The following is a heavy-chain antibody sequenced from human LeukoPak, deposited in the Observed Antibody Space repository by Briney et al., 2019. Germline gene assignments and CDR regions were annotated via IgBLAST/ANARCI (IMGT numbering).Heavy chain of an antibody. CDR3: ARTRTYYLLGVNYSDYFDY. CDR2: IIPIFGTA. J-gene: IGHJ4*02. Sequence: GASVKVSCKASGGTFSSYAISWVRQAPGQGLEWMGGIIPIFGTANYAQKFQGRVTITADESTSTAYMELSSLRSEDTAVYYCARTRTYYLLGVNYSDYFDYWGQGTLVTVSS. D-gene: IGHD1-7*01. CDR1: GGTFSSYA. V-gene: IGHV1-69*13.